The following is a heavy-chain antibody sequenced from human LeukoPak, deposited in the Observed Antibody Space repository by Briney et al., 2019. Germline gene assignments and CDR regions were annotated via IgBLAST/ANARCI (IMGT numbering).Heavy chain of an antibody. D-gene: IGHD6-19*01. Sequence: PSETLSLTCTVSGGSLSYYYWSWVRQPPGKRLEWIGYIYYSGDTNYNPSLKSRVTMSVDTSRNHFSLKLTSVTAADTAIYYCARHPSRVAVTGTGLDNWGQGILVTVSS. CDR2: IYYSGDT. CDR1: GGSLSYYY. J-gene: IGHJ4*02. V-gene: IGHV4-59*08. CDR3: ARHPSRVAVTGTGLDN.